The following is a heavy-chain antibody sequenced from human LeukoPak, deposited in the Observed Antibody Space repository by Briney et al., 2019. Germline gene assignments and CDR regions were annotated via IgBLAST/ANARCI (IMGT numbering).Heavy chain of an antibody. CDR1: GFTFSNYA. J-gene: IGHJ3*02. CDR3: SGDPNGDYVGAFDM. V-gene: IGHV3-23*01. D-gene: IGHD4-17*01. Sequence: PGGSLRLSCTASGFTFSNYAMTWVRQAPGKGLEWVASIRGGGDTKYYADSVKGRFTNSRDNSKNTLFLQMNSLRGEDTAVYYCSGDPNGDYVGAFDMWGPGTMVTVSS. CDR2: IRGGGDTK.